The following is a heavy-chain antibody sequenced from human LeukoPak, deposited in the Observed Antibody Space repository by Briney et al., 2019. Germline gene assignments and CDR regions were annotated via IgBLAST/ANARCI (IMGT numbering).Heavy chain of an antibody. CDR1: GFSLSTSGVG. CDR3: ARDAADGYNHYFDY. D-gene: IGHD5-24*01. V-gene: IGHV2-5*02. CDR2: IYWDDDK. J-gene: IGHJ4*02. Sequence: SGPTLVKPTQTLTLTCTFSGFSLSTSGVGVGWIPQPPGKALEWLALIYWDDDKRYSPSLKRRRTITKDTAKNQVVLTMTNMDPVDTATYYCARDAADGYNHYFDYWGQGTLVTVSS.